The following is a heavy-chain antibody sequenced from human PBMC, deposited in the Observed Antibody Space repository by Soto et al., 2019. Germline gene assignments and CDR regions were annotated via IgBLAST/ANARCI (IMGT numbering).Heavy chain of an antibody. CDR1: GGSISSYY. CDR3: ARGSPLTTVTTSPYYFDY. CDR2: IYYSGST. V-gene: IGHV4-59*12. Sequence: SETLSLTCTVSGGSISSYYWSWIRQPPGKGLEWIGYIYYSGSTNYNPSLKSRVTISVDTSKNQFSLKLSSVTAADTAVYYCARGSPLTTVTTSPYYFDYWGQGTLVTVSS. D-gene: IGHD4-17*01. J-gene: IGHJ4*02.